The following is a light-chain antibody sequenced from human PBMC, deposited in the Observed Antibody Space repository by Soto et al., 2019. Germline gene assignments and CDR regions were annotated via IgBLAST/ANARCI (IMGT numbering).Light chain of an antibody. Sequence: QSALTQPASVSGSPGQSITISCTGTSSNVGSYNLVSWYQQHPGEAPKLMIYEASKRPSGVSNRFSGSKSGNTASLTISGLQAEDEADYYCCSYAGSYTMIFGGGTKLTVL. CDR2: EAS. CDR3: CSYAGSYTMI. V-gene: IGLV2-23*01. J-gene: IGLJ2*01. CDR1: SSNVGSYNL.